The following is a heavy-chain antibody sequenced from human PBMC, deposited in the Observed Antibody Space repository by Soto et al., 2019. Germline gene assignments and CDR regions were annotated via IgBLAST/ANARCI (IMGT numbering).Heavy chain of an antibody. V-gene: IGHV4-39*01. CDR1: GGSISSNNYY. D-gene: IGHD3-3*01. CDR3: ARQGDFWRGSGDFSY. Sequence: QLQLHESGPGLVKPSETLSLTCSVSGGSISSNNYYWGWIRQPPGKGLEWIGNIYYNGFTYYNPSLKSRVTISVDTSKNQFSLKLTSVTATDTAVYYCARQGDFWRGSGDFSYWGQGILVPVSS. J-gene: IGHJ4*02. CDR2: IYYNGFT.